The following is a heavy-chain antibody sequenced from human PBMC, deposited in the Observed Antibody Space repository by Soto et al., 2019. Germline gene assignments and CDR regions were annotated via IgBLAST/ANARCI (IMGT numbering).Heavy chain of an antibody. D-gene: IGHD2-15*01. CDR2: IFWDDDK. J-gene: IGHJ4*02. CDR3: AQRTYCSGGSCYDY. Sequence: QITLKESGPTLVKPTQTVTLTCTFSGFSLSTSEVGVGWIRQPPGKALEWLAIIFWDDDKRYSPSLRSRLTISKDTPKNPVVLTMTNMDPIDTATYYCAQRTYCSGGSCYDYWGQGTLVTVSS. V-gene: IGHV2-5*02. CDR1: GFSLSTSEVG.